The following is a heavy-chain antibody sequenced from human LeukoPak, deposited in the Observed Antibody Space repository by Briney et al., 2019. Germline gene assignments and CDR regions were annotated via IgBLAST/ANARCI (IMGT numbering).Heavy chain of an antibody. Sequence: GGSLRLSCAASEFTFGDYGMSWVRQAPGKGLEWVSGINWNGGSTGYADSVKGRFTISRDNAKNSLYLQMNSLRAEDTALYHCARALRFTAAPYAFDIWGQGTMVTVSS. CDR1: EFTFGDYG. J-gene: IGHJ3*02. CDR3: ARALRFTAAPYAFDI. V-gene: IGHV3-20*01. D-gene: IGHD6-25*01. CDR2: INWNGGST.